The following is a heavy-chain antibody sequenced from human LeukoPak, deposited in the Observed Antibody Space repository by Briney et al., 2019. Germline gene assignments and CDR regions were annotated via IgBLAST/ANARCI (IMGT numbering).Heavy chain of an antibody. D-gene: IGHD3-16*01. V-gene: IGHV3-48*02. CDR3: ARILEGDGY. CDR1: GFTFSRYN. J-gene: IGHJ4*02. CDR2: ISSGSSTI. Sequence: PGGSLRLSCAASGFTFSRYNMNWVRQAPGKGLEWVSYISSGSSTIYYADSVKGRFTISRDNAMNSLYLQMNNLRDEDTAVYYCARILEGDGYWGLGTLVTVSS.